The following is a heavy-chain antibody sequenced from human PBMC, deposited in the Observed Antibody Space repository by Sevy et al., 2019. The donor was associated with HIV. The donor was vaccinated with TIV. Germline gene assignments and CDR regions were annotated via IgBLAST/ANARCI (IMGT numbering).Heavy chain of an antibody. J-gene: IGHJ4*02. CDR1: GFTFSSYG. Sequence: GGSLRLSCAASGFTFSSYGMHWVRQAPGKGLEWVAVISYDGSNKYYADSVKGRFTISRDNSKNTLYLQMNSLRAEDTAVYYCAKDQDSSGYYYSWALDYWGQGTLVTVS. CDR2: ISYDGSNK. V-gene: IGHV3-30*18. D-gene: IGHD3-22*01. CDR3: AKDQDSSGYYYSWALDY.